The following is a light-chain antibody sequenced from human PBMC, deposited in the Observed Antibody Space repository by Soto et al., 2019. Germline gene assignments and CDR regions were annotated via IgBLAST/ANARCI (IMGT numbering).Light chain of an antibody. CDR2: GDT. V-gene: IGLV1-40*01. J-gene: IGLJ3*02. CDR1: SSNIGAGYD. Sequence: QSVLTQPPSVSGAPGQRVTISCTGSSSNIGAGYDVHWYQQFPGTAPKLLIYGDTNRPSGVPDRFSGSKSGTSASLAITGRQGEDEADYYCQSSDSGLTGSVFGGGTKLTVL. CDR3: QSSDSGLTGSV.